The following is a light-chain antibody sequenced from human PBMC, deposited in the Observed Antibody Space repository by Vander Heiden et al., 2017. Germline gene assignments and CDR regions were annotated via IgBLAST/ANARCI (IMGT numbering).Light chain of an antibody. CDR1: QSVSSY. J-gene: IGKJ1*01. CDR3: QQRSNWQT. V-gene: IGKV3-11*01. Sequence: DIVLTQSPAILSLSPRERATLSCRASQSVSSYLAWYQQKPGQAPRLLIYDSSHRATGIPARFSGSGSGTDFTLTISSLEPEDFGVYYCQQRSNWQTFGQGTKVEIK. CDR2: DSS.